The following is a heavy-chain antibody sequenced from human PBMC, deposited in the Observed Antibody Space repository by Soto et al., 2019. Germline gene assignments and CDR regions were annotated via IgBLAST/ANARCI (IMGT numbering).Heavy chain of an antibody. D-gene: IGHD1-26*01. Sequence: QVQLVQSGAEVRRPGASVKVSCQASGFTFSTFYVHWVRQAPGQGLELMALINLTSGNIHYAQKCQGRVTLTRATYTNTVYMELSILRSEDTAVYHSARARNFGTYGNALAGYWGQGTLVTVSS. CDR1: GFTFSTFY. V-gene: IGHV1-46*01. J-gene: IGHJ4*02. CDR3: ARARNFGTYGNALAGY. CDR2: INLTSGNI.